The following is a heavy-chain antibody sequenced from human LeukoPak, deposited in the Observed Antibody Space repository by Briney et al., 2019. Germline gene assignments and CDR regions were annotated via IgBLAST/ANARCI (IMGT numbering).Heavy chain of an antibody. CDR1: GFTISSYW. CDR3: ARDPPGNYFDGTGYYS. V-gene: IGHV3-7*01. J-gene: IGHJ5*02. CDR2: IKEDGSEK. Sequence: GGSLRLSCVASGFTISSYWMTCVREAPGEGLEWVGNIKEDGSEKNYADSVNGRFTTSRDNAKNSLYLQMSSLRVEDTAVYYCARDPPGNYFDGTGYYSWGQGTLVTVSS. D-gene: IGHD3-22*01.